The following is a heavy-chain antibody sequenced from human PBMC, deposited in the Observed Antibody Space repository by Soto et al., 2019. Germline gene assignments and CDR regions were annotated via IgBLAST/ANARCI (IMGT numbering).Heavy chain of an antibody. Sequence: EVQLLESGGGLVQPGGSLRLSCAASGFTFSSYAMSWVRQAPGKGLEWVSAISGSGGSTYYADYVKGRFTISRDNSKNTLYLQMNSLRAEDTAVYYCAKDRYGVAARRLNWFDPWGQGTLVTVSS. CDR1: GFTFSSYA. V-gene: IGHV3-23*01. CDR2: ISGSGGST. CDR3: AKDRYGVAARRLNWFDP. D-gene: IGHD6-6*01. J-gene: IGHJ5*02.